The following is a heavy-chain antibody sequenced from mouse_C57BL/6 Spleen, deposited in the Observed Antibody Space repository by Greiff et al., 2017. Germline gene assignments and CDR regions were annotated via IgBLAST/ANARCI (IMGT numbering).Heavy chain of an antibody. CDR2: ISSGGDYI. V-gene: IGHV5-9-1*02. CDR3: TRGNWDFDY. CDR1: GFTFSSYA. J-gene: IGHJ2*01. Sequence: EVQGVESGEGLVKPGGSLKISCAASGFTFSSYAMSWVRQTPEKRLEWVAYISSGGDYIDYADTVKGRFTISRDNARNTLYLQMSSLKSEDTAMYYCTRGNWDFDYWGQGTTLTVSS. D-gene: IGHD4-1*01.